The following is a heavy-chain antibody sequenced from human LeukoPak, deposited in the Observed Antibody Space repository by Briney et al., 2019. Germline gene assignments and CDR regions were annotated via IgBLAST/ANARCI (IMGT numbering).Heavy chain of an antibody. V-gene: IGHV1-46*01. D-gene: IGHD6-13*01. CDR2: INPSGGST. J-gene: IGHJ4*02. Sequence: ASVKVSCKASGYTFTSYYMHWVRQAPGQGLEWMGIINPSGGSTSYAQKFRGRVTMTRDTSTSTVYMELSSLRSEDTAVYYCARELRSGQQLVRGFDFDYWGQGTLVTVSS. CDR3: ARELRSGQQLVRGFDFDY. CDR1: GYTFTSYY.